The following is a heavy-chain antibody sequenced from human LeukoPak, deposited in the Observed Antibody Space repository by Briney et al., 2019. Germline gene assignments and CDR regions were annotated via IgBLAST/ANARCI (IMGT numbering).Heavy chain of an antibody. CDR3: ARGGNGYMDV. D-gene: IGHD1-1*01. V-gene: IGHV1-8*01. CDR2: MNPSSGNT. J-gene: IGHJ6*03. CDR1: GYTFTSYD. Sequence: ASVKVSCRPSGYTFTSYDFNWVRQATGQGLEWMGWMNPSSGNTGYAQKFQGRVTITRNTSISTAYMELSSLRSEDTAVYYCARGGNGYMDVWGKGTTVTVSS.